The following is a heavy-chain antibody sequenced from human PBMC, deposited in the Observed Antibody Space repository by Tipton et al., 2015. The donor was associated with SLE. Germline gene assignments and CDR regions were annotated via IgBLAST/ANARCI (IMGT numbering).Heavy chain of an antibody. Sequence: TLSLTCTVSGGSISSYYWSWIRQPPGMGLEWIGTISYSGSTFYNPSLKSRVTISLDTPRNQFSLRLSSVTAADTAVYYCARSDYGADYNFNWFDPWGHGTLVTVSS. D-gene: IGHD2-21*01. V-gene: IGHV4-59*08. CDR2: ISYSGST. CDR3: ARSDYGADYNFNWFDP. J-gene: IGHJ5*02. CDR1: GGSISSYY.